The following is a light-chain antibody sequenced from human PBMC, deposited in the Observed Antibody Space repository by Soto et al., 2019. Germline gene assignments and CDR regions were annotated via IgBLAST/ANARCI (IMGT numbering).Light chain of an antibody. CDR3: QTWGSGILVV. V-gene: IGLV4-69*01. Sequence: QSVLTQSPSASASLGASVKLTCTLSSGHSTYAIAWHQQHPEKGPRYLMKVNSDGSHNKGDGVPDRFSGSSSGAERYLTISSLQSDDEADYYCQTWGSGILVVFGGGTKLTVL. CDR2: VNSDGSH. J-gene: IGLJ2*01. CDR1: SGHSTYA.